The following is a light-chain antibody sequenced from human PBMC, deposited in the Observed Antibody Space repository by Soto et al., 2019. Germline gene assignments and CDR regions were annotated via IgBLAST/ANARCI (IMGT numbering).Light chain of an antibody. V-gene: IGLV2-11*01. Sequence: QSALTQPRSVSGSPGQSVTISCTGTSSDVGGYNYVSWYQQNPGKAPKLMIHDVTKRPSGVPDRFSGSKSGNTASLTISGLQAEDEADYYCNSYTSNNTYVFGTGTKVTVL. J-gene: IGLJ1*01. CDR2: DVT. CDR3: NSYTSNNTYV. CDR1: SSDVGGYNY.